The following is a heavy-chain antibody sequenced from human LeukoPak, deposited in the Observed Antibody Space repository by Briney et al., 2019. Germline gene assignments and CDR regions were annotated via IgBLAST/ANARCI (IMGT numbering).Heavy chain of an antibody. CDR1: GYTFTSYY. CDR2: INPSGGST. CDR3: ARAPYCSGGSCFYYFDY. V-gene: IGHV1-46*01. J-gene: IGHJ4*02. D-gene: IGHD2-15*01. Sequence: ASVKVSCKASGYTFTSYYMHWVRQAPGQGLEWMGIINPSGGSTSYAQTFQGRVTMTRDTSTSTVYMELSSLRSEDTAVYYCARAPYCSGGSCFYYFDYWGQGTLVTVSS.